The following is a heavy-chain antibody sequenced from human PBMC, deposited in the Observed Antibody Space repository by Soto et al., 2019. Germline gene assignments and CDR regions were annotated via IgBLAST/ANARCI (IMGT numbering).Heavy chain of an antibody. J-gene: IGHJ6*02. CDR2: ISPDGGRT. Sequence: ASVKVSCKASGYTFTTYYMHWVRQAPGPGLEWMGIISPDGGRTSYAQKFQGRVTMTRDTSTSTVYMELSSLRSEDTAVYSCAKAGIAAAGTGWSVGYYYGMDVWGQGTTVTVSS. D-gene: IGHD6-13*01. CDR1: GYTFTTYY. CDR3: AKAGIAAAGTGWSVGYYYGMDV. V-gene: IGHV1-46*01.